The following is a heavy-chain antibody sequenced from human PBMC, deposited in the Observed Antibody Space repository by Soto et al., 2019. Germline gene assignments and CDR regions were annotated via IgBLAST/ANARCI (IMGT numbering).Heavy chain of an antibody. D-gene: IGHD2-8*01. CDR3: AREMVDSAALYYYYYGMDV. V-gene: IGHV4-61*01. CDR2: IYYSGST. CDR1: GGSVSSGSYY. J-gene: IGHJ6*02. Sequence: SETLSLTCTVSGGSVSSGSYYWSWIRQPPGKGLEWIGYIYYSGSTNYNPSLKSRLTISVDTSKNQFSLKLSSVTAADTAVYYCAREMVDSAALYYYYYGMDVWGQGTTVTVSS.